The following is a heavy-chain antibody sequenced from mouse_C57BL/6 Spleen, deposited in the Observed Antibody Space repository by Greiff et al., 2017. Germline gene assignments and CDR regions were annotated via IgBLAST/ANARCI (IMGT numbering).Heavy chain of an antibody. V-gene: IGHV1-9*01. CDR2: ILPGSGST. D-gene: IGHD2-4*01. Sequence: QVQLQQSGAELMKPGASVKLSCKATGYTFTGSWLEWVKQRPGHGLEWIGEILPGSGSTNYNEKFKGKATFTAVTSSNTAYMQLSSLTTEDSALYYCARSGYDYDGGYWYFDVWGTGTTVTVSS. CDR3: ARSGYDYDGGYWYFDV. CDR1: GYTFTGSW. J-gene: IGHJ1*03.